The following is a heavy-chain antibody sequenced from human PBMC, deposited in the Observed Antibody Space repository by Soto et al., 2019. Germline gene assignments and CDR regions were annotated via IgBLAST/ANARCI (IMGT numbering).Heavy chain of an antibody. J-gene: IGHJ5*02. CDR1: GFTFSTYD. CDR3: ARDKGFGEVNWFDP. Sequence: PGGSLRLSCAASGFTFSTYDMHWVRQAPGKGLEWVAVISYGGSNKYGADSVKGRFTISRDNPKNTLYLQMNSLRIEDTAVYYCARDKGFGEVNWFDPWGQGTLVT. CDR2: ISYGGSNK. D-gene: IGHD3-10*01. V-gene: IGHV3-30-3*01.